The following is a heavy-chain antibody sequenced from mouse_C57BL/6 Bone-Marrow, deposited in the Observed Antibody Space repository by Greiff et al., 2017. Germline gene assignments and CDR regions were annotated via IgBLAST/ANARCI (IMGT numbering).Heavy chain of an antibody. V-gene: IGHV1-77*01. Sequence: QVQLQQSGAELVKPGASVKISCKASGYTFTDYYINWVKQRPGQGLEWIGKIGPGSGSTYYNEKFKGKATLTADKSSSTAYMQLSSLTSEDSAVYFCARSGDYDGKDYYAMDYWGQGTSVTVSS. CDR2: IGPGSGST. J-gene: IGHJ4*01. CDR1: GYTFTDYY. CDR3: ARSGDYDGKDYYAMDY. D-gene: IGHD2-4*01.